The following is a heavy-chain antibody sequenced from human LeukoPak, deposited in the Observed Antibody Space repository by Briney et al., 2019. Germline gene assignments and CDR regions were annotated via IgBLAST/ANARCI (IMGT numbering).Heavy chain of an antibody. Sequence: GGSLRLSCAASGFTFSSYWMSWVRQAPGKGLEWVANIKQDGSEKYYVDSVKGRFTISRDNAKNSLYLQMNSLRAEDTAVYYCARERLGSYSAFDIWGQGTMVTVSS. D-gene: IGHD1-26*01. V-gene: IGHV3-7*01. J-gene: IGHJ3*02. CDR1: GFTFSSYW. CDR3: ARERLGSYSAFDI. CDR2: IKQDGSEK.